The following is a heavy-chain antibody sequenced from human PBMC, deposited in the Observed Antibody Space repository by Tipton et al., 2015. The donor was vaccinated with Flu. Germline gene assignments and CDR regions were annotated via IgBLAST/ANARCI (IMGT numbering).Heavy chain of an antibody. CDR3: ARRYSGRYSYYGMDV. Sequence: QLVQSGAEVKKPGASVKVSCKASGCTFTSYGISWVRQAPGQGLEWMGWISAYNGNTNYAQKLQGRVTMTTDTSTSNAYMELRSLRPDDTAVYYCARRYSGRYSYYGMDVWGQGTTVTVSS. V-gene: IGHV1-18*01. D-gene: IGHD5-12*01. CDR1: GCTFTSYG. CDR2: ISAYNGNT. J-gene: IGHJ6*02.